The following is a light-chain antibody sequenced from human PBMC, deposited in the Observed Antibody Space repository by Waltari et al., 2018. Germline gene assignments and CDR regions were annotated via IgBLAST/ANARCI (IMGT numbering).Light chain of an antibody. J-gene: IGLJ3*02. Sequence: SYELTQPPSVSVSPGQTDRITCSGDALPKQYAYWYQQKPGQAPMLVIYKDSERPSGIPERFSGSSSGTTVTLTISGVQAEDEADYYCQSADSSGTYPVFGGGTNLTVL. CDR3: QSADSSGTYPV. V-gene: IGLV3-25*03. CDR1: ALPKQY. CDR2: KDS.